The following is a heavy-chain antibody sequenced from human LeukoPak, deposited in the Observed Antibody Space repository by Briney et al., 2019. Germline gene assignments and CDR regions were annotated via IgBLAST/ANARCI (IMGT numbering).Heavy chain of an antibody. D-gene: IGHD6-19*01. CDR2: IKQDGSEK. J-gene: IGHJ4*02. CDR1: GFTFSSYW. CDR3: ARENPGYSSGPFDY. Sequence: GGSLRLSCAASGFTFSSYWMSWVRQAPGKGLEWVANIKQDGSEKYYVDSVKGRFTISRDNAKNSLYLQMNSLRAEDTAVYYCARENPGYSSGPFDYWGQGTLVTVSP. V-gene: IGHV3-7*01.